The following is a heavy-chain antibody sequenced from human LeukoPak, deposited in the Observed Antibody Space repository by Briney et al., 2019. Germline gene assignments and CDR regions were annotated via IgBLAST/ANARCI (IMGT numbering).Heavy chain of an antibody. V-gene: IGHV3-30*03. Sequence: PGGSLRLSCLASGFTFSSYGIHWVRQAPGKGLEWVAVVSSDGSIKYNADSVKGRFTISRDTSKNTVYLQMNSLGAEDTAFYYCARGYSSSWLGYFDYWGQGTLVTVSS. D-gene: IGHD6-13*01. CDR2: VSSDGSIK. J-gene: IGHJ4*02. CDR3: ARGYSSSWLGYFDY. CDR1: GFTFSSYG.